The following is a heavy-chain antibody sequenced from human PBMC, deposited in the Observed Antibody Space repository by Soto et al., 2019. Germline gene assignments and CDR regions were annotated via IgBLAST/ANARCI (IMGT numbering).Heavy chain of an antibody. CDR2: IIPILGIA. CDR3: ARRGGYYYGMDV. CDR1: GGTFSSYT. Sequence: QVQLVQSGAEVKKPGSSVKVSCKASGGTFSSYTISWVRQAPGQGLEWMGRIIPILGIANYAQKFQGRVTITADKSTSTAYMELSSLISEDTAVYYCARRGGYYYGMDVWGQGTTVTVSS. D-gene: IGHD3-16*01. V-gene: IGHV1-69*02. J-gene: IGHJ6*02.